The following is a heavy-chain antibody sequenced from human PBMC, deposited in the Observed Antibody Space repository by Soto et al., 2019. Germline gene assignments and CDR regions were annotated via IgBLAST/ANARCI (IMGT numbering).Heavy chain of an antibody. CDR1: GYSFTSYW. J-gene: IGHJ4*02. Sequence: GESLKISCKGSGYSFTSYWIGWVRQMPGKGLEWMGIIYPGDSDTRYSPSFQGQVTISADKSISTAYLQWSSLKASDTAMYYCAVGVLWFGEPTAPDYWGQGTLVTVSS. V-gene: IGHV5-51*01. CDR2: IYPGDSDT. CDR3: AVGVLWFGEPTAPDY. D-gene: IGHD3-10*01.